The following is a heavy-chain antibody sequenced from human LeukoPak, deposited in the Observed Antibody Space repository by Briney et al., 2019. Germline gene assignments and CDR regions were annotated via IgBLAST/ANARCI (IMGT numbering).Heavy chain of an antibody. CDR2: INPNAGTT. D-gene: IGHD5-18*01. CDR1: GYTFTSYY. V-gene: IGHV1-46*01. J-gene: IGHJ5*02. Sequence: ASVKVSCKASGYTFTSYYMHWVRQAPGQGLEWMGIINPNAGTTSYAQKFQGRVTVTRDTSTSTVYMELSSLRSEDTAVYYCARELKGTAMGKMYNWFDPWGQGTLVTVSS. CDR3: ARELKGTAMGKMYNWFDP.